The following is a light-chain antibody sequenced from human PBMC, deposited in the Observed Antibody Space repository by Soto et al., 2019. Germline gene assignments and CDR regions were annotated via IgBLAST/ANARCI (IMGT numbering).Light chain of an antibody. CDR1: QGIRNF. V-gene: IGKV1-27*01. J-gene: IGKJ5*01. CDR3: QKYSSVIT. Sequence: DIQMTQSPSSLSASVGDRVTITCRASQGIRNFLAWYQQKPGKVPKLLISAASTLESGVPSRFSGSGSRTDFNLTINSRQPEDVATYYCQKYSSVITFGQGTLLEIK. CDR2: AAS.